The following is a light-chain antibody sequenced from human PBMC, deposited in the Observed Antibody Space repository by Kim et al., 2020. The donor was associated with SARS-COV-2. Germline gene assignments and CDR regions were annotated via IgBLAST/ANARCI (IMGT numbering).Light chain of an antibody. J-gene: IGLJ2*01. CDR3: QAWDSSTVV. Sequence: SYELTQPPSVSVSPGQTATITCSGDKLGDTYACWYQQKPGRSPMLVIYQDIVRPSGIPARISGSNSGNTATLTISGTQAMDEADYYCQAWDSSTVVFGGG. V-gene: IGLV3-1*01. CDR1: KLGDTY. CDR2: QDI.